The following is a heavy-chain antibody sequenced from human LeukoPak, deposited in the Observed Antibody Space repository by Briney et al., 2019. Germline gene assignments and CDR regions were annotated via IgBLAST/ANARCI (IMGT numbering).Heavy chain of an antibody. D-gene: IGHD3-9*01. J-gene: IGHJ4*02. V-gene: IGHV3-23*01. CDR2: ISGSGGST. CDR1: GFTFNTYA. Sequence: PGGSLRLYCSASGFTFNTYAMSWVRQAPGKGLEWVSSISGSGGSTYYPDSVKGRFSISRDNSKNTLSLQMNSLRGEDTAVYYCAKVGPAGTYYDIPQDCYFDYWGQGTLVTVSS. CDR3: AKVGPAGTYYDIPQDCYFDY.